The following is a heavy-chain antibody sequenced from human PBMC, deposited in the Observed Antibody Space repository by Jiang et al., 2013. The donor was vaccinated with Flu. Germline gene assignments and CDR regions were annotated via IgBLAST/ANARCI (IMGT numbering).Heavy chain of an antibody. D-gene: IGHD5-24*01. Sequence: GLVKPSETLSLTCTVSGGSISSYYWSWIRQPPGKGLEWIGYIYYTGSTNYNTSLKSRVTISIDTSKNQFSLKVNSVTAADTAVYYCARGGDGYQRYYYFDYWGQGTLVTVSS. CDR3: ARGGDGYQRYYYFDY. V-gene: IGHV4-59*01. J-gene: IGHJ4*02. CDR2: IYYTGST. CDR1: GGSISSYY.